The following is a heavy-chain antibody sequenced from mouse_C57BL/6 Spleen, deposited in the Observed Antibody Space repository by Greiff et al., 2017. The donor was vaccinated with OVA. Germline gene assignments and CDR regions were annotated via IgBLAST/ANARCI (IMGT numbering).Heavy chain of an antibody. CDR3: AGAYGGSYWDFDD. CDR1: GFTFSDYG. CDR2: ISSGSSTI. V-gene: IGHV5-17*01. Sequence: EVQVVESGGGLVKPGGSLKLSCAASGFTFSDYGMHWVRQAPEKGLEWVAYISSGSSTIYYADTVKGRFTISRDNAKNTLFLQMTSLRSEDTAMDYYAGAYGGSYWDFDDWGKGTTVTVSS. J-gene: IGHJ1*03. D-gene: IGHD1-1*01.